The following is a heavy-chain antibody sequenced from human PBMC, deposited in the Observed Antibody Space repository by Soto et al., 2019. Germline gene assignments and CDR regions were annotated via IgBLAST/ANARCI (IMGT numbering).Heavy chain of an antibody. J-gene: IGHJ5*02. CDR2: ISSSSSSYI. Sequence: GGSLRLSCAASGFTFSSYSMNWVRQAPGKGLEWVSSISSSSSSYIYYADSVKGRFTISRDNAKNSLYLQMNSLRAEDTAVYYCASILGSGKPVWFDPWGQGTLVTVSS. CDR1: GFTFSSYS. V-gene: IGHV3-21*01. CDR3: ASILGSGKPVWFDP. D-gene: IGHD3-16*01.